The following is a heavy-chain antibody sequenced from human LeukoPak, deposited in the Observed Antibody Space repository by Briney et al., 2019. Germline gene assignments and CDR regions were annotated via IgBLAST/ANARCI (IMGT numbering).Heavy chain of an antibody. Sequence: SVKVSCKASVGTFGSYAISWVRQAPGQGLEWMGRIIPIFGTANYAQKFQGRVTITTDESTSTAYMELSSLRSEDTAVYYCARVGGYSYGSHFDYWGQGTLVTVSS. V-gene: IGHV1-69*05. CDR1: VGTFGSYA. D-gene: IGHD5-18*01. CDR2: IIPIFGTA. CDR3: ARVGGYSYGSHFDY. J-gene: IGHJ4*02.